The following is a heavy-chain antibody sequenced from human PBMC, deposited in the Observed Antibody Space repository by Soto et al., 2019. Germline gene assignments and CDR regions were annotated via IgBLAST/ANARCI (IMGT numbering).Heavy chain of an antibody. CDR2: ISTFNGNA. D-gene: IGHD6-19*01. J-gene: IGHJ4*02. CDR3: ARLNGYSSGWYDY. V-gene: IGHV1-18*04. Sequence: QVQLVQSGAEVKKPGASVKVSCKASGYTFSSNGVSWVRQAPGQGLEWMGWISTFNGNAHYAQKFQGRVTMTPDTSTNTAYMELTLLSSDDTAVYYCARLNGYSSGWYDYWGQGTLGTVSS. CDR1: GYTFSSNG.